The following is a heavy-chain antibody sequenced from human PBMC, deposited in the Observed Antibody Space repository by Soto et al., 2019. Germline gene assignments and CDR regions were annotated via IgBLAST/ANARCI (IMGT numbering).Heavy chain of an antibody. V-gene: IGHV1-69*13. CDR3: ARAARDFSGSYSIY. CDR1: GDTFSRYT. D-gene: IGHD1-26*01. J-gene: IGHJ4*02. Sequence: ASVKVSCKASGDTFSRYTFNWVRQAPGQGLEWMGGIVPNFGTPNYAPTFQDRVAITADESTNTAYMELKSLRSDDTAVYYCARAARDFSGSYSIYWGQGTVVTVSS. CDR2: IVPNFGTP.